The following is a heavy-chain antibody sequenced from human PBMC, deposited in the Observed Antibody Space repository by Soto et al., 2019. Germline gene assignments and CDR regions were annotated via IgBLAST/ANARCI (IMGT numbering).Heavy chain of an antibody. V-gene: IGHV4-34*12. Sequence: SETLSLTCAIYNSSLGAFHWTWIRQPPGKGLEWIGELIHGGSTNYNPSLKSRVTFSLDTSKNQFSLQLMSVTAADTAVYYCARSPLSYDYVRQTWREVGDSFDIWGRGTLVTVS. D-gene: IGHD3-16*01. CDR1: NSSLGAFH. CDR2: LIHGGST. CDR3: ARSPLSYDYVRQTWREVGDSFDI. J-gene: IGHJ3*02.